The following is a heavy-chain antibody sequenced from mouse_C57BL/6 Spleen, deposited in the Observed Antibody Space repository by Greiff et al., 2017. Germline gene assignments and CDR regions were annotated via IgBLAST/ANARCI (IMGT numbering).Heavy chain of an antibody. V-gene: IGHV1-72*01. CDR3: AREEYYSNYVGAMDY. CDR2: IDPNSGGT. CDR1: GYTFTSYW. D-gene: IGHD2-5*01. Sequence: QVQLQQPGAELVKPGASVKLSCKASGYTFTSYWMHWVKQRPGRGLEWIGRIDPNSGGTKYNEKFKSKATLTVDKPSSTAYMQLSRLTSEDSAVYYCAREEYYSNYVGAMDYWGQGTSVTVSS. J-gene: IGHJ4*01.